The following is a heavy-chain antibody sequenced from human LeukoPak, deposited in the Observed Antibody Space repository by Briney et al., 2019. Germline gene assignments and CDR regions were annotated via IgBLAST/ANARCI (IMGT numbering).Heavy chain of an antibody. CDR2: INYSGTT. Sequence: PSETLSLTCIVSGGSISRSSNYWGWIRQSPGKGLEWIGSINYSGTTYYNPSLKSRVTISVDTSKNQFSLKLSSVTAADTAVYYCARLILGGYDRLGYFDYWGQGTLVTVSS. J-gene: IGHJ4*02. CDR3: ARLILGGYDRLGYFDY. CDR1: GGSISRSSNY. V-gene: IGHV4-39*01. D-gene: IGHD5-12*01.